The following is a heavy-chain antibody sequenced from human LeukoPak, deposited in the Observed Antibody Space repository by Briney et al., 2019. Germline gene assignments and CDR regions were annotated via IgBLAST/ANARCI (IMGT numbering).Heavy chain of an antibody. CDR3: VRGNSGFSF. D-gene: IGHD4-23*01. J-gene: IGHJ4*02. Sequence: SETLSLTCTVSGVAINTSHSYWGWIRQSPGKGLEWIGSVFFTVTTLYSPSLKTRVTISVDTSKNQFSLRLASATAADTATYYCVRGNSGFSFGAQGTLVTVSS. V-gene: IGHV4-39*07. CDR1: GVAINTSHSY. CDR2: VFFTVTT.